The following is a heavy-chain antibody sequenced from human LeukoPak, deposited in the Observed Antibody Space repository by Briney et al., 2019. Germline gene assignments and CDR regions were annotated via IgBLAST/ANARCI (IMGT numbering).Heavy chain of an antibody. Sequence: GASVKVSCKASGYTFTSYGISWVRQAPGQGLEWMGWISAYNGNANYAQKLQGRVTMTTDTSTSTAYMELRSLRSDDTAVYYCAREVYCSSTSCPFDPWGQGTLVTVSS. CDR2: ISAYNGNA. J-gene: IGHJ5*02. D-gene: IGHD2-2*01. V-gene: IGHV1-18*01. CDR3: AREVYCSSTSCPFDP. CDR1: GYTFTSYG.